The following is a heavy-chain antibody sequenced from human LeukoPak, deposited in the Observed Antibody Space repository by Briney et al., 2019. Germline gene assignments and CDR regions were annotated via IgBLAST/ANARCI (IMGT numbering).Heavy chain of an antibody. CDR1: GYTFTSYD. V-gene: IGHV1-8*01. D-gene: IGHD5-24*01. Sequence: ASVKVSCKASGYTFTSYDINWVRQATGQGLKWMGWMNPNSGNTGYAQKFQGRVTMTRNTSISTAYMELSSLRSEDTAVYYCARVRSKGRDGYNLDYWGQGTLVTVSS. CDR3: ARVRSKGRDGYNLDY. CDR2: MNPNSGNT. J-gene: IGHJ4*02.